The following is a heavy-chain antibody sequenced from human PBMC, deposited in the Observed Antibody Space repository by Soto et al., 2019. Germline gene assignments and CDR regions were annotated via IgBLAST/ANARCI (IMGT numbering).Heavy chain of an antibody. CDR3: AKGGGGVVVAATQLDS. CDR2: ISGSGGST. D-gene: IGHD2-15*01. V-gene: IGHV3-23*01. CDR1: GFTFSSYA. Sequence: EVQLLESGGGLVQPGGSLRLSCAASGFTFSSYAMSWVRQAPGKGLEWVSAISGSGGSTYYADSVKGRFTISRDNSKNTLYLQMNSLRAEDTAVYYCAKGGGGVVVAATQLDSWGQGTLVTVSS. J-gene: IGHJ4*02.